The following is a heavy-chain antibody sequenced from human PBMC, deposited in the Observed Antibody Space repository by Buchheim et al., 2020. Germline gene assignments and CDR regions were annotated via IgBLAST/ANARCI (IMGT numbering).Heavy chain of an antibody. Sequence: QVQLVESGGGVVQPGRSLRLSCAASGFTFSSYAMHWVRQAPGKGLEWVAVISYDGINKYYADSVKGRFTISRDNSKNTRYLQMNSLRAEDTAVYYCACDFWSGYFGWGPDYWGQGTL. CDR1: GFTFSSYA. D-gene: IGHD3-3*01. V-gene: IGHV3-30-3*01. J-gene: IGHJ4*02. CDR3: ACDFWSGYFGWGPDY. CDR2: ISYDGINK.